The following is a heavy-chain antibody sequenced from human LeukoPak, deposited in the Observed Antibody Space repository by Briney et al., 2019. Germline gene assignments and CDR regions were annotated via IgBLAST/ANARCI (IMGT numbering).Heavy chain of an antibody. V-gene: IGHV4-39*07. CDR1: GGSISSSVYY. CDR3: ARDHKYWQIPH. Sequence: PSETLSLTCTVSGGSISSSVYYWGWIRQPPGRGLEWIGSIDYSGSTFYNPSLKSRVTISVDTSKNQFSLKLSSVTAADTAVYYCARDHKYWQIPHWGQGTLVTVSS. J-gene: IGHJ1*01. CDR2: IDYSGST. D-gene: IGHD2/OR15-2a*01.